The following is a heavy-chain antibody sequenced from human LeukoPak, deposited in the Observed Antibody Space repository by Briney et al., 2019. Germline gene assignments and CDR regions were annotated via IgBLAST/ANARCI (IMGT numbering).Heavy chain of an antibody. D-gene: IGHD6-13*01. CDR2: IRGSGGST. CDR3: AKEAIAAAESTY. CDR1: GFTFSSYA. V-gene: IGHV3-23*01. Sequence: QPGGSLRLSWAASGFTFSSYAMSWVRQAAGKGQEWVSAIRGSGGSTYYADCVKCRFTISRDNSKTTLYLHMQSLRAEDTAVYYYAKEAIAAAESTYWGQGTLVTVSS. J-gene: IGHJ4*02.